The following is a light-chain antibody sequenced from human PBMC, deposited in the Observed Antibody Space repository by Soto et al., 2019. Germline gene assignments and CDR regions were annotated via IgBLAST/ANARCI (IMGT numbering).Light chain of an antibody. CDR1: QGISSW. V-gene: IGKV1-5*01. J-gene: IGKJ1*01. Sequence: DIQMTQSPSSVSASVGDRVTITCRASQGISSWLAWYQQKPGKAPKLLIYDASSLECGVPSRFSGSGSGTEFTLTISSLQPDDFATYYCQQYNSYSATFGQGTKVDIK. CDR2: DAS. CDR3: QQYNSYSAT.